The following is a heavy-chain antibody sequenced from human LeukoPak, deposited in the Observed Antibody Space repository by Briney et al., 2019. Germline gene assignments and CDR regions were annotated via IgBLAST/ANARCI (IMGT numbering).Heavy chain of an antibody. D-gene: IGHD3-9*01. Sequence: GESLKISCKGSGNSFTNYWIGWVRQMPGKGLEWMGIIYPADSDTRYNPSFQGQVTISADKSISTAYLQWSILKASDSAIYYCARATVEPTIYYFDNWGQGTLVTVSS. CDR1: GNSFTNYW. CDR3: ARATVEPTIYYFDN. CDR2: IYPADSDT. J-gene: IGHJ4*02. V-gene: IGHV5-51*01.